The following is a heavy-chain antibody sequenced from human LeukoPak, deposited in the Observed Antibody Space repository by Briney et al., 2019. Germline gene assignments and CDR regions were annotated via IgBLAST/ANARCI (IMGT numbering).Heavy chain of an antibody. CDR1: GGSISRSGYY. CDR2: MYYTGTT. D-gene: IGHD6-19*01. V-gene: IGHV4-39*01. J-gene: IGHJ4*02. Sequence: PSETLSLTCTVVSGGSISRSGYYWRWIRQPPGKGLEWIATMYYTGTTYYNPSLKSRVTISGDTSKNQFSLNLNSVTAADTAVYYCAREYSSGFDSWGQGTLVTVSS. CDR3: AREYSSGFDS.